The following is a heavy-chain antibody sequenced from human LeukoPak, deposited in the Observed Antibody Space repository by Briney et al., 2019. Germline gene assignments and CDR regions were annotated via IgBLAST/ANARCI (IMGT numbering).Heavy chain of an antibody. CDR3: AKRGVVIRVILVGFHKEAYYFDS. CDR1: GVTLSNYG. D-gene: IGHD3-22*01. J-gene: IGHJ4*02. Sequence: GGSLRLSCAVSGVTLSNYGMSWVRQAPGKGLEWVAGISDSGGRTNYADSVKGRFTISRDNPKDTLYLQMNSLRAEDTAVYFCAKRGVVIRVILVGFHKEAYYFDSWGQGALVTVSS. V-gene: IGHV3-23*01. CDR2: ISDSGGRT.